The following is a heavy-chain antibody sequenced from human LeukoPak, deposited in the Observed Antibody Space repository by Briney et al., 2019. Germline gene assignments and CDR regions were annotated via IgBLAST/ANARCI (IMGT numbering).Heavy chain of an antibody. D-gene: IGHD2-2*01. Sequence: GGSLRLSCAASGFTFSSYWMHWVRQAPGKGLEWVSYISSSGSTIYYADSVKGRFTISRDNAKNSLYLQMNSLRAEDTAVYYCAREGLGYCSSTSCYPLDYWGQGTLVTVSS. J-gene: IGHJ4*02. V-gene: IGHV3-48*04. CDR1: GFTFSSYW. CDR2: ISSSGSTI. CDR3: AREGLGYCSSTSCYPLDY.